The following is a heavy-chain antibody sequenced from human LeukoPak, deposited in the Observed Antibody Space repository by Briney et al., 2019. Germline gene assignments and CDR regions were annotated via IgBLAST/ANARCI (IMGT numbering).Heavy chain of an antibody. V-gene: IGHV3-11*05. D-gene: IGHD3-10*01. CDR3: ARDLEPYYYGSGSFDY. Sequence: GGSLRLSCAASGFTSSDYYMSWIRQAPGKGLEWVSYISSRSTYTNYAASVEGRFTISRDNARNSLYLQLNSLRAEDTAVYYCARDLEPYYYGSGSFDYWGQGTLVTVSS. CDR1: GFTSSDYY. J-gene: IGHJ4*02. CDR2: ISSRSTYT.